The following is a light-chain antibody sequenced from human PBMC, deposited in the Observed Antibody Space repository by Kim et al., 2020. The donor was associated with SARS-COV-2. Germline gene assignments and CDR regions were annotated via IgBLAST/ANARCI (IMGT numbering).Light chain of an antibody. V-gene: IGLV3-1*01. CDR1: KLGDKY. J-gene: IGLJ2*01. CDR3: QAWDSSTVV. Sequence: VAPGQTASITCSGDKLGDKYVCWDQQKPGQSPVLVIYEETKRPSGIPERFSGSNSGNTATLTIGGTQAMDEADYYCQAWDSSTVVFGGGTKLTVL. CDR2: EET.